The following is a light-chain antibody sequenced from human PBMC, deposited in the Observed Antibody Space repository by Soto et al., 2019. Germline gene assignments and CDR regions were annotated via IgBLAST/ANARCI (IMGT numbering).Light chain of an antibody. Sequence: QSVLTQPASVSGSPGQSITISCTGTSSDVGGYNYVSWYQQHPGKTPKLMIYDVGNRPSGVSIRFSGSKSGNTASLSISGLQAEDGADYYCTSYSSSSTRVFVTGTKVT. J-gene: IGLJ1*01. CDR1: SSDVGGYNY. V-gene: IGLV2-14*01. CDR3: TSYSSSSTRV. CDR2: DVG.